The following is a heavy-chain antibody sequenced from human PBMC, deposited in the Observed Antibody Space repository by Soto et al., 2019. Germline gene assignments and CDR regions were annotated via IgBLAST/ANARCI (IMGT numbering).Heavy chain of an antibody. Sequence: GGSLRLSCAASGFTFSNYDMHWVRQATGKSLEWVSAIGTAGDTYYPGSVKGRFTNSRENAKNAVYLQMNSLRAEDTAVYYCARGFWSGPQTWGQGTLVTVSS. CDR3: ARGFWSGPQT. CDR2: IGTAGDT. V-gene: IGHV3-13*01. D-gene: IGHD3-3*01. J-gene: IGHJ5*02. CDR1: GFTFSNYD.